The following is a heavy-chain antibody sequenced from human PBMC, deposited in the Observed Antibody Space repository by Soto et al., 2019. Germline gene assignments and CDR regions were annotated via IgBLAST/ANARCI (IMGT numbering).Heavy chain of an antibody. Sequence: ASVKVSCKTSGYTFIDYYMHWVRQAPGQGLEWMGWINPNSGGTNYAQKFQGRVTMARDTSISTAYMELTGLRSDDTAIYYCATMHYDSSPRGMGIWGQGTTVTLSS. CDR3: ATMHYDSSPRGMGI. V-gene: IGHV1-2*02. J-gene: IGHJ6*02. CDR1: GYTFIDYY. CDR2: INPNSGGT. D-gene: IGHD3-3*01.